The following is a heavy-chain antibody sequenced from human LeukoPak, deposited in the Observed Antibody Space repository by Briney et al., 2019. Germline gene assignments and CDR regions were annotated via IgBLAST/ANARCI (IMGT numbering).Heavy chain of an antibody. V-gene: IGHV1-2*02. Sequence: GASVKVSCKASGYTFTGYYMHWVRQAPGQGLEWMGWINPNSGGTNYAQKFQGRVTMTRDTSISTAYMEQSRLRSDDTAVYYCAREQGVAVAGPGCDYWGQGTLVTVSS. J-gene: IGHJ4*02. CDR1: GYTFTGYY. D-gene: IGHD6-19*01. CDR3: AREQGVAVAGPGCDY. CDR2: INPNSGGT.